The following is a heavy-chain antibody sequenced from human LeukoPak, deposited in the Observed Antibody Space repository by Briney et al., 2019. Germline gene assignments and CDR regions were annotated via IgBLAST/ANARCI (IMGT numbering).Heavy chain of an antibody. J-gene: IGHJ4*02. D-gene: IGHD3-3*01. CDR2: ISGSGGST. CDR3: AKVRRGGDFWFRALDY. V-gene: IGHV3-23*01. Sequence: GGSLRLSCAASGFTFSSYAMSWVRQAPGKGLEWVSAISGSGGSTYYADSVKGRFTISRDNSKNTLYLQMNSLRAEDAAVYYCAKVRRGGDFWFRALDYWGQGTLVTVSS. CDR1: GFTFSSYA.